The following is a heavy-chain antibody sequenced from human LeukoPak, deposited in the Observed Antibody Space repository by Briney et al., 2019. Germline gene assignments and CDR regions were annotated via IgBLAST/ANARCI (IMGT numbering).Heavy chain of an antibody. CDR1: GGSISSSSYY. V-gene: IGHV4-39*01. J-gene: IGHJ4*02. CDR3: ARRPGSWCDEGDH. CDR2: IYYSGST. Sequence: PSETLSLTCTVSGGSISSSSYYWGWIRQPPWKGLEWIGSIYYSGSTYYNPSLKSRVTISVDTSKNQFSLKLSSVTAADTAVYYCARRPGSWCDEGDHWGQGTLVTVSS. D-gene: IGHD6-13*01.